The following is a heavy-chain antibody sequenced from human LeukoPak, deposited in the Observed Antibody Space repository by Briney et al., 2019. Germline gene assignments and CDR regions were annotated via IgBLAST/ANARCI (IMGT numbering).Heavy chain of an antibody. V-gene: IGHV3-53*01. CDR1: GFTVSSNY. CDR3: ARERHSPAYYYMDV. CDR2: IYSGGST. Sequence: GGSLRLSCAASGFTVSSNYMSCVRQAPGKGLEWVSVIYSGGSTYYADSVKGRFTISRDNSKNTLYLQMNSLRAEDTAVYYCARERHSPAYYYMDVWGKGXTVTXSS. J-gene: IGHJ6*03. D-gene: IGHD1-26*01.